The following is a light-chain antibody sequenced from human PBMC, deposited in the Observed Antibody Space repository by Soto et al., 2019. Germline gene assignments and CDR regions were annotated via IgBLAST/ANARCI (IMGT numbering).Light chain of an antibody. Sequence: QSVLTQPPSASGTPGQRATISCSGSSSNIGSNFVSWYQQIPGSAPQLLINGGGQRPSGVPHRFSGSKSGTSASLAISGLRSEDEADYYCAAWDDSLSGVVFGGGTKLTVL. CDR2: GGG. CDR3: AAWDDSLSGVV. CDR1: SSNIGSNF. V-gene: IGLV1-47*01. J-gene: IGLJ2*01.